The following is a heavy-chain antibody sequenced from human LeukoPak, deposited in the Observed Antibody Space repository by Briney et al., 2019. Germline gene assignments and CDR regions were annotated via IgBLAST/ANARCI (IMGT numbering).Heavy chain of an antibody. CDR1: GFTFSSYW. J-gene: IGHJ4*02. CDR2: IKQDGSEK. Sequence: GGSLRLSCSTSGFTFSSYWMSWVRQAPGKGLEWVANIKQDGSEKYYVDSVKGRFTISRGNAKNSLFLQMNSLRADDTAVYYCAREYYDSSGYYHGWHWGQGALVTVSS. D-gene: IGHD3-22*01. CDR3: AREYYDSSGYYHGWH. V-gene: IGHV3-7*01.